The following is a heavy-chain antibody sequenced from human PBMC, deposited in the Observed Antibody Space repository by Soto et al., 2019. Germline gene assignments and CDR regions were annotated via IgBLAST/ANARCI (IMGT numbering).Heavy chain of an antibody. CDR1: GGSISSSSYY. CDR3: ARQGSSGWYAHFDY. CDR2: IYYSGST. J-gene: IGHJ4*02. D-gene: IGHD6-19*01. V-gene: IGHV4-39*01. Sequence: QLQLQESGPGLVKPSETLSLTCTVSGGSISSSSYYWGWIRQPPGKGLEWIGSIYYSGSTYYNPSLKSRVTISVDTSKNQFSLKLSSVTAADTAVYYCARQGSSGWYAHFDYWGQGTLVTVSS.